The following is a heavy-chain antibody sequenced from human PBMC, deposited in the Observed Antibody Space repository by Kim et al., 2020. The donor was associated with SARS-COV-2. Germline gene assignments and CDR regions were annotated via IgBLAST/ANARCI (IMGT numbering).Heavy chain of an antibody. CDR3: VRGNDVMATSDWHFDL. V-gene: IGHV3-64D*06. CDR1: GFTFSNHI. J-gene: IGHJ2*01. Sequence: GGSLSLSCLASGFTFSNHIMHWVCQGPGKGLEDVSAISSNGHRTYYGDSVRGRFTIFIDTSSKTLYLQMGSLRVEDTAIYYCVRGNDVMATSDWHFDLWGRGTLVTVSS. CDR2: ISSNGHRT. D-gene: IGHD5-12*01.